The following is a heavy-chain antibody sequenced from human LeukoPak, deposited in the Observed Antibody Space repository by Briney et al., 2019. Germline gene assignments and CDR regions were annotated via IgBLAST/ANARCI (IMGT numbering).Heavy chain of an antibody. CDR1: GGSISTYY. J-gene: IGHJ4*02. D-gene: IGHD4-17*01. V-gene: IGHV4-59*08. CDR3: ARQPLDYGDYHPFDY. CDR2: IYYSGST. Sequence: PSETLSLTCTVSGGSISTYYWSWIRQPPGKGLEWIGYIYYSGSTNYNPSLKSRVTISVDTSKYQFSLKLSSVTAADTAVYYCARQPLDYGDYHPFDYWGQGTLVTVSS.